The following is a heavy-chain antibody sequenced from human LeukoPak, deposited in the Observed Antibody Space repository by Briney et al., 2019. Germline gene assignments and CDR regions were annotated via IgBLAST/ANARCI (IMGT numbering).Heavy chain of an antibody. CDR2: IYYSRST. CDR3: ARAEGIGYCSSTSCYTRYYFDY. J-gene: IGHJ4*02. V-gene: IGHV4-39*07. CDR1: GRSISSSSYY. Sequence: SETLSLTCTVSGRSISSSSYYWGWIRQPPGNGLEWLGSIYYSRSTYYTPSLKSRVTISVDTSKNQFSLKLSSVTAADTAVYYCARAEGIGYCSSTSCYTRYYFDYWGQGTLVTVSS. D-gene: IGHD2-2*02.